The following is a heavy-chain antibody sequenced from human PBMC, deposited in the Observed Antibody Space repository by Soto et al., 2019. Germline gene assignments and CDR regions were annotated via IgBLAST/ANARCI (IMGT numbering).Heavy chain of an antibody. CDR3: ARDLSTGAADYYFDY. CDR1: WLTCSSYA. J-gene: IGHJ4*02. D-gene: IGHD6-13*01. CDR2: ISGSGGST. Sequence: AVGALRHSWAASWLTCSSYAMSWVRPATGKGLEWVSAISGSGGSTYYADSVKGRFTISRDNSKNTLYLQMNGLRAEDTAVYYCARDLSTGAADYYFDYWGQGALVTVSS. V-gene: IGHV3-23*01.